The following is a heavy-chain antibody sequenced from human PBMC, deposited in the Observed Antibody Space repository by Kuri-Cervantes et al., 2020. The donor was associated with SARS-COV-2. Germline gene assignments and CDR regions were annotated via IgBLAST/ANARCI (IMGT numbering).Heavy chain of an antibody. CDR2: IWYDGSNK. CDR3: ATEAGTSSHNDY. D-gene: IGHD6-19*01. CDR1: GFTFSSYW. V-gene: IGHV3-33*08. J-gene: IGHJ4*02. Sequence: LSLTCAASGFTFSSYWMSWVRQAPGKGLEWVAVIWYDGSNKYYADSVKGRFTISRDNSKNTLYLQMNSLRAEDTAVYYCATEAGTSSHNDYWGQGTLVTVSS.